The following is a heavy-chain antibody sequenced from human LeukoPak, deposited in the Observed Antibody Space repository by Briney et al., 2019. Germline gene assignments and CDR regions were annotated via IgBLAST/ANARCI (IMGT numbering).Heavy chain of an antibody. D-gene: IGHD3-10*01. CDR3: ARDNSVRHEAWWFSP. Sequence: GASVKVSCKAFGYTFTSNYMHWVRQAPGQGPEWMGVISPSGASTTYAQTFQGRVTLTRDMSTSTDYLELSSLRSEDTAVYYCARDNSVRHEAWWFSPWGQGTLVTVSS. J-gene: IGHJ5*02. CDR1: GYTFTSNY. CDR2: ISPSGAST. V-gene: IGHV1-46*01.